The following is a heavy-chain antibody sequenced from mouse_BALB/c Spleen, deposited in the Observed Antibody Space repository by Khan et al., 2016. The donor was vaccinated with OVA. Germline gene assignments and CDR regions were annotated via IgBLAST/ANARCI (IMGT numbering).Heavy chain of an antibody. Sequence: EVKLVESGGGLVQPGGSRKLSCAASGFTFSDYGMAWVRQAPGKGPEWVAFISNLAYSIYYADTVTGRFTISSENAKNTLSLEMRSLRSEDTALYYCARSWAMDYWGQGTSVTVSS. J-gene: IGHJ4*01. CDR2: ISNLAYSI. CDR3: ARSWAMDY. CDR1: GFTFSDYG. V-gene: IGHV5-15*02.